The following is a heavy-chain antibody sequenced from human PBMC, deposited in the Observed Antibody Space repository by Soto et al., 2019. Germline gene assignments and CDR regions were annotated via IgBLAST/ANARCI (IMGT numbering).Heavy chain of an antibody. V-gene: IGHV1-69*01. Sequence: QVQLVQCGAEVKKPGSSVKVSCKASGGTFSSYAISWVRQAPGQGLEWMGGIIPIFGTANYAQKFQGRVTITADESTSTAYMELSSLRSEDTAVYYCAREERDGYNSYYFDYWGQGTLVTVSS. CDR1: GGTFSSYA. J-gene: IGHJ4*02. CDR2: IIPIFGTA. CDR3: AREERDGYNSYYFDY. D-gene: IGHD5-12*01.